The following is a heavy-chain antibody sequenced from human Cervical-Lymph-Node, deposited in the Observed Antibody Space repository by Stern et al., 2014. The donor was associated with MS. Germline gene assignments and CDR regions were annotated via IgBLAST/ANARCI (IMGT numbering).Heavy chain of an antibody. CDR1: GGSISSYY. D-gene: IGHD5-24*01. CDR3: ARGGVEMAPLDY. Sequence: QVQLVQSGPGLVKPSETLSLTCTVSGGSISSYYWSWIRQPPGKGLEWNGYIYYSGSTNYNPSLKSRVTISVDTSKNQFSLKLSSVTAADTAVYYCARGGVEMAPLDYWGQGTLVTVSS. V-gene: IGHV4-59*01. J-gene: IGHJ4*02. CDR2: IYYSGST.